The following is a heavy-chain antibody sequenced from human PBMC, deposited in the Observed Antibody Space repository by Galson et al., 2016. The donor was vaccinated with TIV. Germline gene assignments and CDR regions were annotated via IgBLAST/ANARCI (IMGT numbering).Heavy chain of an antibody. J-gene: IGHJ4*02. CDR2: ITPINGDT. V-gene: IGHV1-2*02. D-gene: IGHD3-9*01. CDR1: GYMFTDYY. Sequence: SVKVSCKASGYMFTDYYIHWVRQAPGQGLEWMGWITPINGDTKYAQKFQGRVAMTRDKSISTAYLELTRVTTDDTAVYYCARDRNTYYLDIPFDYWGQGTQVIVSS. CDR3: ARDRNTYYLDIPFDY.